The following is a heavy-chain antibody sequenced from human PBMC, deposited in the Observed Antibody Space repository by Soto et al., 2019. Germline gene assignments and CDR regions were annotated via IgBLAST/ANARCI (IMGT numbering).Heavy chain of an antibody. V-gene: IGHV4-59*01. CDR3: ARGPGVEWLLSHYYYYGMDV. D-gene: IGHD3-3*01. Sequence: LTCTVADGNIISYYLSRIRKKTGKGLEWIGYIYYSGSTNYNPSLKSRVTISVDTSKNQFSLKLSSVTAADTAVYYCARGPGVEWLLSHYYYYGMDVWGQGTTVTVSS. J-gene: IGHJ6*02. CDR1: DGNIISYY. CDR2: IYYSGST.